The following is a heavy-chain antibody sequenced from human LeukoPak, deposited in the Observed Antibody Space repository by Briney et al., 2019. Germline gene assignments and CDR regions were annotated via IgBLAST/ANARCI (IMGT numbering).Heavy chain of an antibody. CDR3: ARDEVTTGAFDI. Sequence: GASVKVSCTASGGTFSSYAISWVRQAPGQGLEWMGGIIPIFGTANYAQKFQGRVTITADESTSTAYMELSSLRSEDTAVYYCARDEVTTGAFDIWGQGTMVTVSS. D-gene: IGHD4-17*01. J-gene: IGHJ3*02. CDR1: GGTFSSYA. CDR2: IIPIFGTA. V-gene: IGHV1-69*01.